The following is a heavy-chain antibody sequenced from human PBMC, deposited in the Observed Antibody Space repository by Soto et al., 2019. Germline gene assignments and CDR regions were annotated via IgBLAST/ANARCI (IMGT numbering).Heavy chain of an antibody. V-gene: IGHV3-43*01. CDR2: ISWDGGST. Sequence: GGSLRLSCAASGFTFDDYTMHWVRQAPGKGLEWVSLISWDGGSTYYADSVKGRFTISRDNSKNSLYVQMNSLRTEDTALYYCAKGSGSDYYGMDVWGQGTTVTVSS. CDR1: GFTFDDYT. J-gene: IGHJ6*02. CDR3: AKGSGSDYYGMDV. D-gene: IGHD6-25*01.